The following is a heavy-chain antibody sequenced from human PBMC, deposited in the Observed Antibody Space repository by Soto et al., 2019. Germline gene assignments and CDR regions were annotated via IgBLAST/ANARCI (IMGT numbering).Heavy chain of an antibody. J-gene: IGHJ4*02. D-gene: IGHD2-8*01. CDR2: INSDGTST. CDR3: APRPCTNGGGYNWY. CDR1: GFTFSNYW. V-gene: IGHV3-74*01. Sequence: EVQLVESGVGLVQPGESLRLSCAASGFTFSNYWMHWVRQAPGKGLEWVSHINSDGTSTSFADSVKGRFTISRDNAKNTLYLQVDSRRAEDTAGYDCAPRPCTNGGGYNWYWGQGTLVTVSS.